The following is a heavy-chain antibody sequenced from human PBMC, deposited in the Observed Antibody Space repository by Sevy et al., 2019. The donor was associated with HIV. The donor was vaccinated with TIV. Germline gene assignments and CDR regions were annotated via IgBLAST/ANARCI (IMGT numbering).Heavy chain of an antibody. Sequence: ASVKVSCKTSGHTFNAYYTHWVRQAPGQGLEWMAWINPNNGDTNYAQKFQGRVTITSDTSISTTSMELSRLTSDDTGMNYCATPEPPCSGGTCYDFDYWGQGTLVTVSS. J-gene: IGHJ4*02. CDR3: ATPEPPCSGGTCYDFDY. CDR1: GHTFNAYY. CDR2: INPNNGDT. V-gene: IGHV1-2*02. D-gene: IGHD2-15*01.